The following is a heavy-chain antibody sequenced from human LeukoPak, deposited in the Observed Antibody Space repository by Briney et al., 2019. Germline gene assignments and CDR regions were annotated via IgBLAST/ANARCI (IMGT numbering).Heavy chain of an antibody. V-gene: IGHV4-59*01. J-gene: IGHJ3*02. Sequence: SETLSLTCTVSGGSLTSYYWSWIRQPPGKGLEWIGYIYYSGVTNYSPSLKSRVTISVDTSKNQFSLKLSSVTAADTAVYYCARVGRSFDAFDIWGQGTMVTVSS. CDR2: IYYSGVT. CDR1: GGSLTSYY. CDR3: ARVGRSFDAFDI.